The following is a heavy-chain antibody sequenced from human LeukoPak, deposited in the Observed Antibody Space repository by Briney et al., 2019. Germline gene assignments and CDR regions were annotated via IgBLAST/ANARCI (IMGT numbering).Heavy chain of an antibody. V-gene: IGHV4-4*02. J-gene: IGHJ6*02. CDR1: GDSFSSNYW. Sequence: SETLSLTCAVSGDSFSSNYWWNWVRQSPGKGLEWIGEIYHSGTTNYNPSLKSRVSISLDKSKNQLSLKVNSVTAADTAVYYCARDRGGLTYGKDIWGQGTTVTVS. CDR3: ARDRGGLTYGKDI. D-gene: IGHD2-15*01. CDR2: IYHSGTT.